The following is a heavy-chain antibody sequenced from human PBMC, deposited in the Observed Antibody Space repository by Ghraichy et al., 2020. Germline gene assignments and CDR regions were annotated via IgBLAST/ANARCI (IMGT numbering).Heavy chain of an antibody. D-gene: IGHD2-2*01. CDR1: GFTFSSYG. CDR3: ARDPLIVVVPAATEPYYYYYYMDV. CDR2: IWYDGSNK. V-gene: IGHV3-33*01. Sequence: GGSLRLSCAASGFTFSSYGMHWVRQAPGKGLEWVAVIWYDGSNKYYADSVKGRFTISRDNSKNTLYLQMNSLRAEDTAVYYCARDPLIVVVPAATEPYYYYYYMDVWGKGTTVTVSS. J-gene: IGHJ6*03.